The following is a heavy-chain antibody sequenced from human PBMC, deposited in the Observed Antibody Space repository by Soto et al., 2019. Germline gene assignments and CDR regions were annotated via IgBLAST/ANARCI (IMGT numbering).Heavy chain of an antibody. D-gene: IGHD3-22*01. CDR1: GFTFSTYW. CDR2: IKPDGGEK. J-gene: IGHJ3*02. CDR3: ARGDFYDSSGPFSDAFDI. Sequence: EVQLVESGGGLVQPGGSLRLSCAASGFTFSTYWMSWVRQAPGKGLEWVANIKPDGGEKWYVDSVRGRFAISRDNAKNSXXLQLNSLRAEDTAVYYCARGDFYDSSGPFSDAFDIWGQGTMVTVSS. V-gene: IGHV3-7*04.